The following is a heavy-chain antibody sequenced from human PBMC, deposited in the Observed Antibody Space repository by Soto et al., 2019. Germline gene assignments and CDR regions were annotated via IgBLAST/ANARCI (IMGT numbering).Heavy chain of an antibody. V-gene: IGHV4-30-4*01. J-gene: IGHJ6*02. CDR1: GGSISSGDYY. D-gene: IGHD3-3*01. CDR2: IYYRGST. Sequence: QVQLQESGPGLVKPSQTLSLTCTVSGGSISSGDYYWSWIRQPPGKGLEWIWYIYYRGSTYYNPSLKSGVTISVDTSKNQFSLKLSSVTAADTAVYYCARGSGSITIFGVVITDYYYYGMDVWGQGTTVTVSS. CDR3: ARGSGSITIFGVVITDYYYYGMDV.